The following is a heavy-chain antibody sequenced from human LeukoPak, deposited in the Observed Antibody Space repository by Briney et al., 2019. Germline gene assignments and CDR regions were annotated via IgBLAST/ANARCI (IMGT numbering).Heavy chain of an antibody. Sequence: RSQTLSLTCAISGDSVSSDSAAWNWIRQSPSRGLEWLGRTYYRSKWFSDYALSVKSRITINADTSKNQFSLQLNSVTPKDTAVYYCARKGTVTTPFDYWGQGILVTVSS. D-gene: IGHD4-11*01. J-gene: IGHJ4*02. CDR3: ARKGTVTTPFDY. CDR1: GDSVSSDSAA. CDR2: TYYRSKWFS. V-gene: IGHV6-1*01.